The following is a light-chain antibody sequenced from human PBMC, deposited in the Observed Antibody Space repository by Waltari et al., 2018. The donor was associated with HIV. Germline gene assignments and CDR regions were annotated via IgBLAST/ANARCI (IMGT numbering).Light chain of an antibody. Sequence: SYELTQPPSVSVSPGQTASINCSGDKLGDKYACWYQQKSGQSPVLVIYRDTQRPSGIPERFSGSNAGNTATLTISGTQTMDEADYYCQAWDSSTAVFSGGTKLTVL. CDR3: QAWDSSTAV. CDR2: RDT. J-gene: IGLJ2*01. CDR1: KLGDKY. V-gene: IGLV3-1*01.